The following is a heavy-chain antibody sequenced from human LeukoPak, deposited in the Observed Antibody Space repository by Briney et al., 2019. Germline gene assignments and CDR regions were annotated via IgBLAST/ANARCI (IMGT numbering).Heavy chain of an antibody. V-gene: IGHV3-30*04. CDR3: AKDYGRGTIHY. J-gene: IGHJ4*02. CDR2: LSYDGSQT. D-gene: IGHD3-3*01. CDR1: GFTFSNYA. Sequence: PGGSLRLSCAASGFTFSNYAMHWVRQAPGKGLEWVTILSYDGSQTYYADSVKGRFTISRDNSKNTLYLQMNSLRAEDTAVYFCAKDYGRGTIHYWGQGTLVIVSS.